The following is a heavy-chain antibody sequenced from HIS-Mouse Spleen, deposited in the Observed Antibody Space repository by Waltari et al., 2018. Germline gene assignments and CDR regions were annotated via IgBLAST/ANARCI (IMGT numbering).Heavy chain of an antibody. J-gene: IGHJ2*01. CDR1: GGSISSSSYY. D-gene: IGHD6-13*01. Sequence: QLQLQESGPGLVKPSETLSLTCTVSGGSISSSSYYWGWIRQPPGKGVEGIGSIYYSGSTYNNPSLKMRVTISVDTSKNQFSLKLSSVTAADTAVYYCAREIPYSSSWYDWYFDLWGRGTLVTVSS. V-gene: IGHV4-39*07. CDR2: IYYSGST. CDR3: AREIPYSSSWYDWYFDL.